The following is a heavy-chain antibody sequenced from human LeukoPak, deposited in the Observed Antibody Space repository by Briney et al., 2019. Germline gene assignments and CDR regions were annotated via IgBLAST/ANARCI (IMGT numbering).Heavy chain of an antibody. V-gene: IGHV1-69*05. J-gene: IGHJ4*02. CDR3: ARGPGLERFDY. D-gene: IGHD1-1*01. CDR2: IIPLFGTA. CDR1: GGTFSSYA. Sequence: SVKVSCKASGGTFSSYAISWVRQAPGQGLGWMGGIIPLFGTANFAQKFQGRVTITTDESTTTAYMELSSLRSEDTAVYYCARGPGLERFDYWGQGTLVTVSS.